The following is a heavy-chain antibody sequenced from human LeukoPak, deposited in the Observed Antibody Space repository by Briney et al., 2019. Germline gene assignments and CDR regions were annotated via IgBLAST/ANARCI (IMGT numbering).Heavy chain of an antibody. V-gene: IGHV3-7*01. CDR1: GFAFPNYW. Sequence: PGGSLRLSCAASGFAFPNYWMVWVRQAPGKGLEWVASIGKDGSEKSYVDSVKGRFTISRDNARNSLFLQMSNLRVEDTAVYYCTRDVVYLQLEYWGQGALVTVSS. J-gene: IGHJ4*02. CDR3: TRDVVYLQLEY. D-gene: IGHD1-1*01. CDR2: IGKDGSEK.